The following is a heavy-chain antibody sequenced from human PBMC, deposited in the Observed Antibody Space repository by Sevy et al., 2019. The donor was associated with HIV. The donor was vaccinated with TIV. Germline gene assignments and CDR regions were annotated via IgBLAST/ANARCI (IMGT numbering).Heavy chain of an antibody. Sequence: GGSLRLSCAASGFTFSNYFMNWVRQAPGKGLEWVSSISSGSSYILYADSLKGRFTMARDNAKNSLYLHMNSLRAEDTAVDYGSRWEYYGSLYYFDYWGPGTLVTVSS. CDR3: SRWEYYGSLYYFDY. CDR2: ISSGSSYI. V-gene: IGHV3-21*01. CDR1: GFTFSNYF. J-gene: IGHJ4*02. D-gene: IGHD3-10*01.